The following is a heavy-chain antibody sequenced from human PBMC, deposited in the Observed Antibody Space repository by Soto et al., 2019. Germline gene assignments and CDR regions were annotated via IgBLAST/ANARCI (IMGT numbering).Heavy chain of an antibody. CDR2: IYHSGST. Sequence: SETLSLTCAVSGGSISSSNWWSWVRQPPGKGLEWIGEIYHSGSTNYNPSLKSRVTISVDKSKNQFSLKLSSVTAADTAVYYCARVTRGQQLTYYYYYYGMDVWGQGTTVTVSS. J-gene: IGHJ6*02. D-gene: IGHD6-13*01. CDR3: ARVTRGQQLTYYYYYYGMDV. CDR1: GGSISSSNW. V-gene: IGHV4-4*02.